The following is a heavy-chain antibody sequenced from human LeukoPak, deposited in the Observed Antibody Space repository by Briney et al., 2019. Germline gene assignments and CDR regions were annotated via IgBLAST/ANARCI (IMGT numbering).Heavy chain of an antibody. D-gene: IGHD6-19*01. Sequence: SYDGSNKYYADSVKGRFTISRDNSKNTLYLQMNSLRAEDTAVYYCAKGPAAWLAGFAAFDIWGQGTMVTVSS. CDR3: AKGPAAWLAGFAAFDI. CDR2: SYDGSNK. J-gene: IGHJ3*02. V-gene: IGHV3-30*18.